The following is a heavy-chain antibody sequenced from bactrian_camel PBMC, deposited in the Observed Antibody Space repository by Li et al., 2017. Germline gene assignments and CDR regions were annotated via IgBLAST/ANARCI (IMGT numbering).Heavy chain of an antibody. CDR1: GYTYSRNC. V-gene: IGHV3S1*01. Sequence: VQLVESGGGLVQPGGSLRLSCAASGYTYSRNCMGWFRQAPGQEREGVAAIYIGDGARFYADSTFYADSVEDRFTISQDNTKYTIYLQMNSLKPEDTAMYYCAVHYLCDRDLGPWVDEVWARGVDAFAYWGQGTQVTVS. D-gene: IGHD5*01. CDR2: IYIGDGARFYADST. CDR3: AVHYLCDRDLGPWVDEVWARGVDAFAY. J-gene: IGHJ6*01.